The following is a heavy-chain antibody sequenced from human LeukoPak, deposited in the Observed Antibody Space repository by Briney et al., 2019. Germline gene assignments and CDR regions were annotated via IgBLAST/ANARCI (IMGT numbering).Heavy chain of an antibody. CDR2: ITNSGDTT. CDR1: GFTFRWYA. J-gene: IGHJ4*02. Sequence: GSLKLFWSTSGFTFRWYAMQWVRPAPGEGLEFFLAITNSGDTTYYANSVKGRFTISRDNSKNRLYLQIGSLRAEDMAVYYCARRGVLSIPYDYWGQGTLVTVSS. CDR3: ARRGVLSIPYDY. D-gene: IGHD3-10*01. V-gene: IGHV3-64*01.